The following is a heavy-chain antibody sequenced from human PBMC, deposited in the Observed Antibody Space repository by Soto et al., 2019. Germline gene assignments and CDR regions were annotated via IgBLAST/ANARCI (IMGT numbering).Heavy chain of an antibody. J-gene: IGHJ4*02. Sequence: SETLSLTCTVSGVSISAYYWSWLRQPPGKGLEWIGYIYSIGSTNYNPSLRSRVTMSIDTSQEQFSLKLSSVTATDTAVYYCARHVNLPLDGTGFDSWGRGTLVTVSS. CDR3: ARHVNLPLDGTGFDS. D-gene: IGHD6-19*01. CDR2: IYSIGST. V-gene: IGHV4-59*08. CDR1: GVSISAYY.